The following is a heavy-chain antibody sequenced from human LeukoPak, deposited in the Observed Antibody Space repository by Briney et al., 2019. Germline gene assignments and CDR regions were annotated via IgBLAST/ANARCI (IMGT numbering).Heavy chain of an antibody. Sequence: SETLSLTCAVYGGSFSTYLWTWLRQPPGKGLEWIGDINHGGRTNYNPSLKSRVHLSIDMSTHNFQLNVRSVTAADTAVYDYERVRNESGSYYFDYWGQGIMVSVSS. CDR1: GGSFSTYL. D-gene: IGHD1-26*01. CDR2: INHGGRT. J-gene: IGHJ4*02. CDR3: ERVRNESGSYYFDY. V-gene: IGHV4-34*01.